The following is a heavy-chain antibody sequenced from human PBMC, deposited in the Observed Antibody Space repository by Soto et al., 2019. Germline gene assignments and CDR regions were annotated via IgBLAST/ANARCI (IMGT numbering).Heavy chain of an antibody. J-gene: IGHJ1*01. CDR1: GGSISSSSYY. Sequence: QLQLQESGPGLVKPSETLSLTCTVSGGSISSSSYYWGWIRQPPGKGLEWIGSIYYSGSTYYNPSLKSRVTISVDTSKNQFSLKLSSVTAADTAVYYCATQPPYYYGSGRTEGVGYAPEYFQHWGQGTLVTVSS. CDR2: IYYSGST. CDR3: ATQPPYYYGSGRTEGVGYAPEYFQH. D-gene: IGHD3-10*01. V-gene: IGHV4-39*01.